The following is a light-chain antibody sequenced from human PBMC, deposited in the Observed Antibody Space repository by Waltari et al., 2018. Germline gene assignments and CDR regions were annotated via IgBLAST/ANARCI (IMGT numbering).Light chain of an antibody. V-gene: IGKV1-13*02. CDR1: QDLDNW. CDR3: QQLHSYPRA. J-gene: IGKJ4*01. CDR2: GAS. Sequence: AIQVTQSPSSLSASVGDRVTITSRASQDLDNWLAWYQQKPGKAPNLLVYGASVLESGVPSRFSGSGSGTDFTLTISSLQPEDFATYYCQQLHSYPRAFGGGT.